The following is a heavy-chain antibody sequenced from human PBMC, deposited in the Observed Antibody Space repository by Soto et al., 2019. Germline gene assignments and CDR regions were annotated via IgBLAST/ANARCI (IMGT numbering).Heavy chain of an antibody. V-gene: IGHV4-34*01. CDR2: INHSGST. J-gene: IGHJ4*02. CDR1: GGSFSGYY. CDR3: ARGWGRIFDY. Sequence: PSETLSLTCAVYGGSFSGYYWSWIRQPPWKGLEWIGEINHSGSTNYNPSLKSRVTISVDTSKNQFSLKLSSVTAADTAVYYCARGWGRIFDYWGQGTLVTVSS. D-gene: IGHD7-27*01.